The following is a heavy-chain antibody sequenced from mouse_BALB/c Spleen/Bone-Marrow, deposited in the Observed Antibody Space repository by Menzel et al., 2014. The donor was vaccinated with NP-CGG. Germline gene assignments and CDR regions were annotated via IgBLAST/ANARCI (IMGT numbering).Heavy chain of an antibody. CDR2: ISSGSSTI. J-gene: IGHJ2*01. CDR3: ARSGSSSGYFDY. D-gene: IGHD1-1*01. V-gene: IGHV5-17*02. Sequence: EVNLVESGGGLVQPGGSRKLSCAASGFTFSSFGMHWVRQAPEKGLEWVAYISSGSSTIYYADTVMGRFTISGDNPKNTLFLQMTSLRSEDTAMYYCARSGSSSGYFDYWGQGTTLTVSS. CDR1: GFTFSSFG.